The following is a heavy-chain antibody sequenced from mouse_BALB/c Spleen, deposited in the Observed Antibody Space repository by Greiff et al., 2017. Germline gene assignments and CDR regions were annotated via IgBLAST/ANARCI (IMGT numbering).Heavy chain of an antibody. CDR3: ARRDSSGYDYYAMDY. D-gene: IGHD3-2*01. V-gene: IGHV14-1*02. CDR2: IDPENGNT. CDR1: GFNIKDYY. Sequence: VQLKESGAELVRPGALVKLSCKASGFNIKDYYMHWVKQRPEQGLEWIGWIDPENGNTIYDPKFQGKASITADTSSNTAYLQLSSLTSEDTAVYYCARRDSSGYDYYAMDYWGQGTSVTVSS. J-gene: IGHJ4*01.